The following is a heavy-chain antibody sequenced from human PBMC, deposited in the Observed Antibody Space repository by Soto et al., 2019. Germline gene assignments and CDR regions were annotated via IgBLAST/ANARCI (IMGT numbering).Heavy chain of an antibody. CDR3: ARDSGGGADY. J-gene: IGHJ4*02. CDR2: IYHTGST. CDR1: GGSISSSNW. V-gene: IGHV4-4*02. Sequence: SETLSLTCAVSGGSISSSNWWSWVRQPPGKGLEWIGEIYHTGSTTYNPSLNSRVTISVDKSKNQFSLELSSVTAADTAVYYCARDSGGGADYWGQGTLVTVSS. D-gene: IGHD2-21*01.